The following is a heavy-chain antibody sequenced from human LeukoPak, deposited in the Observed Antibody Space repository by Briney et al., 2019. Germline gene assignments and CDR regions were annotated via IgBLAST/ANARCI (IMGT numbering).Heavy chain of an antibody. CDR1: GGSISSGSYY. Sequence: SETLSLTCTVSGGSISSGSYYWSWIRQPAGKGLEWIGRIYTSGSTNYNPSLKSRVTMSVDTSKNQFSLKLSSVTAADTAVYYCASSPRGGTAVSWGQGTLVTVSS. V-gene: IGHV4-61*02. CDR3: ASSPRGGTAVS. CDR2: IYTSGST. J-gene: IGHJ4*02. D-gene: IGHD1-1*01.